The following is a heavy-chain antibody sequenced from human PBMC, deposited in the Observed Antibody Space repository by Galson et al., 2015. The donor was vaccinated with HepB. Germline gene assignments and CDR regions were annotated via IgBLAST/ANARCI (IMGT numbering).Heavy chain of an antibody. D-gene: IGHD3-10*01. CDR3: ARRISLVRGIITKPDYYYGMDV. V-gene: IGHV3-7*03. CDR2: INPDGSEK. Sequence: SLRLSCAASEFTFSSYWMNWVRQAPGKGLEWVANINPDGSEKYYVASLKGRFTISRDNAKNSLYLQMDSLGAEDTAVYYCARRISLVRGIITKPDYYYGMDVWGQGTTVTVAS. J-gene: IGHJ6*02. CDR1: EFTFSSYW.